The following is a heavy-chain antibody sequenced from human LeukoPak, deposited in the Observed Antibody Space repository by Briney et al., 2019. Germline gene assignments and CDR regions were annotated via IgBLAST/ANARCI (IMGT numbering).Heavy chain of an antibody. CDR2: INQDGSAK. D-gene: IGHD3-22*01. J-gene: IGHJ4*02. CDR1: GFTFTNYW. Sequence: GGSLGLSCAASGFTFTNYWMSWVRQSPGKGLEWVANINQDGSAKYYVDSVKGRFTISRDNAKNSLYLQMNSLRTDDTAVYYCAICYCDHSDYFDYWGQGTLVTVSS. V-gene: IGHV3-7*03. CDR3: AICYCDHSDYFDY.